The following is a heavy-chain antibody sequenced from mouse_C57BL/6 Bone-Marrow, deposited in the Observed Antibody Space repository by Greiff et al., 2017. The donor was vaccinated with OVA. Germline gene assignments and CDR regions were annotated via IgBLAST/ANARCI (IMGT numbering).Heavy chain of an antibody. D-gene: IGHD2-4*01. CDR3: ARHVGVMITKYFDV. V-gene: IGHV5-6*01. J-gene: IGHJ1*03. Sequence: EVKVVESGGDLVKPGGSLKLSCAASGFTFSSYGMSWVRQTPDKRLEWVATISSGGSYTYYPDSVKGRFTISRDNAKNTLYLQMSSLKSEDTAMYYCARHVGVMITKYFDVWGTGTTVTVSS. CDR2: ISSGGSYT. CDR1: GFTFSSYG.